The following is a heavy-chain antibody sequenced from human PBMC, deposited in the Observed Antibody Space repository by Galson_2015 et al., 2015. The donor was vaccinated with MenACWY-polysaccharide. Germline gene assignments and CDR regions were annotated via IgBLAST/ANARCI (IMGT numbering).Heavy chain of an antibody. CDR1: GFTFDDYA. J-gene: IGHJ3*02. CDR3: AKVRKSSFRVDAFDI. CDR2: IRWNSGSI. V-gene: IGHV3-9*01. D-gene: IGHD2-2*01. Sequence: SLRLSCAASGFTFDDYAMHWVRQAPGKGLEWVSGIRWNSGSIGYADSVKGRFSISRDNSKNTLYLQMNSLRAEDTAVYYCAKVRKSSFRVDAFDIWGQGTMVTVSS.